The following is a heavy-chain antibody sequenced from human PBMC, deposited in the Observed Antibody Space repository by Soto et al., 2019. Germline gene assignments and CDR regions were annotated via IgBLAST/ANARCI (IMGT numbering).Heavy chain of an antibody. J-gene: IGHJ4*02. D-gene: IGHD5-12*01. CDR1: GFTVSSNY. CDR2: IYSGGST. Sequence: PGGSLRLSCAASGFTVSSNYMSWVRQAPGKGLEWVSVIYSGGSTYYADSVRGRFTISRDNSKNTLYLQMNSLRAEDTAVYYCAKTNVDYSGSSGKNYFDYWGQGTLVTVSS. V-gene: IGHV3-53*01. CDR3: AKTNVDYSGSSGKNYFDY.